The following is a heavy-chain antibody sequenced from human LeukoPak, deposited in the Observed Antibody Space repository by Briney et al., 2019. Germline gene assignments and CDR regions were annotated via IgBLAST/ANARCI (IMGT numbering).Heavy chain of an antibody. V-gene: IGHV4-34*01. D-gene: IGHD5-18*01. Sequence: SETLSLTCAVYGGSFSGYYWSWIRQPPGKGLEWIGEINHSGSTNYNPSLKSRVTISVDTSKNQFSLKLSSVTAADTAVYYCARRVGYSYGYYHYYYMDVWGKGTTVTISS. J-gene: IGHJ6*03. CDR1: GGSFSGYY. CDR2: INHSGST. CDR3: ARRVGYSYGYYHYYYMDV.